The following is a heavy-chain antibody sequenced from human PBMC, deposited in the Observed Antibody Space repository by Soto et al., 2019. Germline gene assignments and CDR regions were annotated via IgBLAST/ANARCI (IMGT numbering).Heavy chain of an antibody. V-gene: IGHV4-39*01. CDR1: GGSISSYY. J-gene: IGHJ4*02. D-gene: IGHD2-15*01. Sequence: SETLSLTCTVSGGSISSYYWGWIRQPPGKGLEWIGSIYYSGSTYYNPSLKSRVTISVDTSKNQFSLKLSSVTAADTAAYYCATGVVVVAATDYWGQGTLVTVSS. CDR2: IYYSGST. CDR3: ATGVVVVAATDY.